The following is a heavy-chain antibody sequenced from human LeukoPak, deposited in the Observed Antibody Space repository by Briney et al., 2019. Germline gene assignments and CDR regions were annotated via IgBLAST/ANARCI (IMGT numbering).Heavy chain of an antibody. CDR1: GFTFSSYS. CDR2: ISSSSSYI. V-gene: IGHV3-21*01. J-gene: IGHJ3*02. CDR3: AREGSVEMGFDI. Sequence: GGSLRLSCAASGFTFSSYSMNWVRQAPGKGLEWVSSISSSSSYIYYADSVKGRFTISRDNAKNSLYLQMNSLRAEDTAAYYCAREGSVEMGFDIWGQGTMVTVSS. D-gene: IGHD5-24*01.